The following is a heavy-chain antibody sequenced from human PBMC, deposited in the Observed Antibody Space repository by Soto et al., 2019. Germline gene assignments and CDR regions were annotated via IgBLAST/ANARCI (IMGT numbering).Heavy chain of an antibody. J-gene: IGHJ4*02. CDR1: GFPFSIYS. D-gene: IGHD2-15*01. Sequence: EEHLLESGGGLVQPGGSLTLSCASSGFPFSIYSMSWVRQAPGKGLQWVSGISATGATRHYADSLRGRLSIFRDNSRNTLYLQLNSLRAEDTDVYFWAKSRVDSCNLYYFDYWGQGTLVTVSS. CDR3: AKSRVDSCNLYYFDY. CDR2: ISATGATR. V-gene: IGHV3-23*01.